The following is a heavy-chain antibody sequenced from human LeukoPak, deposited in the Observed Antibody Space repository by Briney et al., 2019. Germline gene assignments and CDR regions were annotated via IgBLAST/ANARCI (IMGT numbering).Heavy chain of an antibody. CDR2: INHSGST. V-gene: IGHV4-34*01. CDR1: GGSFSGYY. CDR3: ARDCSGGSCYWSDY. J-gene: IGHJ4*02. D-gene: IGHD2-15*01. Sequence: SETLSLTCAVYGGSFSGYYWSWIRQPPGKGLEWIGEINHSGSTNYNPSLKSRVTISVDTSKNQFSLKLSSVTAADTAVYYCARDCSGGSCYWSDYWGQGTLVTVSS.